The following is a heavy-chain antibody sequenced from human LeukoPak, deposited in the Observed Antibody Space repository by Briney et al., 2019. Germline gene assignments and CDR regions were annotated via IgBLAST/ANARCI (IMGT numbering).Heavy chain of an antibody. CDR1: GYTFTGYY. Sequence: ASVKVSRKASGYTFTGYYMHWVRQAPGQGLEWMGWINPNSGGTNYAQKFQGRVTMTRDTSISTAYMELSRLRSDDTAVYYCATGHQTDYPGVFDYWGQGTLVTVSS. V-gene: IGHV1-2*02. D-gene: IGHD4-17*01. CDR2: INPNSGGT. J-gene: IGHJ4*02. CDR3: ATGHQTDYPGVFDY.